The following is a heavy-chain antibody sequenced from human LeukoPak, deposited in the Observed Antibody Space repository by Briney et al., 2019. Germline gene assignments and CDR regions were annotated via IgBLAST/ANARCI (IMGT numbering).Heavy chain of an antibody. Sequence: GASVKVSRKASGYTLPCYFMHGVRQAPGQGLEWMGRINPNSGGTNYAQKFQGRVTMTRDTSTSTAYMELSRLRSDDTAVYYCARDLYCSGGSCYHGAEYFQHWGQGTLVTVSS. V-gene: IGHV1-2*06. D-gene: IGHD2-15*01. CDR1: GYTLPCYF. CDR3: ARDLYCSGGSCYHGAEYFQH. J-gene: IGHJ1*01. CDR2: INPNSGGT.